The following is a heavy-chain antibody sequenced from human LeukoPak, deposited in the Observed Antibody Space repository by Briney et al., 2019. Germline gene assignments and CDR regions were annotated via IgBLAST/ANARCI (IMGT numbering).Heavy chain of an antibody. D-gene: IGHD3-3*01. V-gene: IGHV3-48*01. Sequence: PGGSLRLSCAASGFTFSGYGMNWVRQAPGKGLEWVSYISSSSSTIYYADSVNGRFTISRDNAKNSLFLQLNSLRAEDTAVYYCARMITIFGVVIYAFDIWGQGTMVTVSS. CDR2: ISSSSSTI. J-gene: IGHJ3*02. CDR1: GFTFSGYG. CDR3: ARMITIFGVVIYAFDI.